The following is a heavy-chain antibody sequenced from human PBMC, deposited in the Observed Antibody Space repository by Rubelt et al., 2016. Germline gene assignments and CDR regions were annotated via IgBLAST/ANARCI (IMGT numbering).Heavy chain of an antibody. J-gene: IGHJ6*02. V-gene: IGHV1-24*01. D-gene: IGHD3-16*01. CDR3: ATSLGDYYYGMDV. CDR1: GYTLTELS. CDR2: FDPEDGET. Sequence: QVQLVQSGAEVKKPGASVKVSCKVSGYTLTELSMHWVRQAPGKGLEWMGGFDPEDGETIYAQKFQGRVTMTEETSTDTAYMELSSLRSEDTAVYYCATSLGDYYYGMDVWGQGTTVTVSS.